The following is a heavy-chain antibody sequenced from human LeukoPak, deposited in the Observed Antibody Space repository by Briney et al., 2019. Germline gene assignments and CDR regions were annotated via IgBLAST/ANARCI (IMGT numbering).Heavy chain of an antibody. J-gene: IGHJ4*02. D-gene: IGHD1-26*01. Sequence: GGSLRLSCAASGFTFTSNAMSWVRQAPGKGLEWVSAISGIGGSTYHADSVRGRFTISRDNSKNTLYLQMNSLRAEDTAVYYCAKDLAGSGATTLLLDDWGQGTLVTASS. CDR2: ISGIGGST. CDR3: AKDLAGSGATTLLLDD. V-gene: IGHV3-23*01. CDR1: GFTFTSNA.